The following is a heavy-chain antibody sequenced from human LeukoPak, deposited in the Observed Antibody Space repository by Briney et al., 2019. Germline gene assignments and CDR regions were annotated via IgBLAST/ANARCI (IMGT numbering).Heavy chain of an antibody. Sequence: GGSLRLSCAASGFTFSSYAMSWVRQAPGKGLEWVSAISGGGGSTYYADSVKGRFTISRDTSQNELYLQMNSLRVDDSAIYYCAKDHSADGWPTFEYWGRGTLVTVSS. CDR2: ISGGGGST. CDR1: GFTFSSYA. V-gene: IGHV3-23*01. J-gene: IGHJ4*02. CDR3: AKDHSADGWPTFEY. D-gene: IGHD5-24*01.